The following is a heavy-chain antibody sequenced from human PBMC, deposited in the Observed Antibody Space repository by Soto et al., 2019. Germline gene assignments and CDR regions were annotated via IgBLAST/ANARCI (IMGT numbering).Heavy chain of an antibody. Sequence: LSLTCAASGFTVSSNYMSWVRQAPGKGLEWVSVIYSCGSTYYADSVKGRFTISRDNSKNTLYLQMNSLRAEDTAVYYCVGSPYGGDCYSRQGEYFQHWGQGTLVTVSS. CDR2: IYSCGST. J-gene: IGHJ1*01. CDR3: VGSPYGGDCYSRQGEYFQH. V-gene: IGHV3-66*03. CDR1: GFTVSSNY. D-gene: IGHD2-21*02.